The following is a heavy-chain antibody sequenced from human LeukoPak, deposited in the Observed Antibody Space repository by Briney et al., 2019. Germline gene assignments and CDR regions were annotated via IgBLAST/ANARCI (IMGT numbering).Heavy chain of an antibody. D-gene: IGHD3-9*01. V-gene: IGHV3-7*01. CDR3: ARDNYDI. J-gene: IGHJ4*02. CDR2: INQDEGQK. CDR1: GFNIRNNW. Sequence: GGSLRLSCEASGFNIRNNWMSWVRLAPGKGLEYVANINQDEGQKYYVDSVKGRFTISKDTAKNSLNLLMNSLRAEDTGVYYCARDNYDIRGQGTLVTVSS.